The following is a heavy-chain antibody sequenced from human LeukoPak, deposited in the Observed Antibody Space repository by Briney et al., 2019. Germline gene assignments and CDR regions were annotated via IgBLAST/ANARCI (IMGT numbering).Heavy chain of an antibody. CDR1: GYTFSSYG. CDR2: ISAYNGNT. CDR3: ARDKNWKPDY. V-gene: IGHV1-18*01. Sequence: ASVKVSCKASGYTFSSYGISWVRQAPGQGLEWMGWISAYNGNTNYAQRLQGRVTMTTDTSTSTVYMELRSLRSDDTAVYFCARDKNWKPDYWGQGTLVTVSS. J-gene: IGHJ4*02. D-gene: IGHD1-1*01.